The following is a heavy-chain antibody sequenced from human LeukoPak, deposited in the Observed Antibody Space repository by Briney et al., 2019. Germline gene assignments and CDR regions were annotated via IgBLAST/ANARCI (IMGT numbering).Heavy chain of an antibody. V-gene: IGHV1-2*02. J-gene: IGHJ5*02. CDR3: ARGLPRSAVRRPNWFDP. CDR2: INPNSGGT. Sequence: ASVKVSCKASGYTFTGYYMHWVRQAPGQGLEWMGWINPNSGGTNYAQKFQGRVTMTRDTSISTAYMELSRLRSDDTAVYYCARGLPRSAVRRPNWFDPWGQGTLVTVSS. D-gene: IGHD6-13*01. CDR1: GYTFTGYY.